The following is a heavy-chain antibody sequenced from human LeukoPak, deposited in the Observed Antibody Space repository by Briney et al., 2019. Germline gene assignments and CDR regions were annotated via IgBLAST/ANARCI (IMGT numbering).Heavy chain of an antibody. CDR2: IFYSGST. V-gene: IGHV4-59*01. D-gene: IGHD3-9*01. CDR1: GGSISSYY. CDR3: ARGILTGLDYFDY. J-gene: IGHJ4*02. Sequence: RSSETLSLTCTVSGGSISSYYWNWIRQPPGKGLEWIGYIFYSGSTNCNPSLKSRVTISADTSKNQFSLKLSSVTAADTAVYYCARGILTGLDYFDYWGQGTLVTVSS.